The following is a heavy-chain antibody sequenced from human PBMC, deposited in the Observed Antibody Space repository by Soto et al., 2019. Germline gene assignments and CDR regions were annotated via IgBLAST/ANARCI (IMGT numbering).Heavy chain of an antibody. J-gene: IGHJ4*02. CDR2: IDPSGSYT. CDR1: GYSFTSYW. V-gene: IGHV5-10-1*01. Sequence: GESLKISCKGSGYSFTSYWISWVRQMPGKGLEWMGRIDPSGSYTNYSPSFQGHVTISADQSISTAYLQWSSLKASDTAMYYCAISLTYYYDSSGYRGFDYWGQGTLVTVSS. D-gene: IGHD3-22*01. CDR3: AISLTYYYDSSGYRGFDY.